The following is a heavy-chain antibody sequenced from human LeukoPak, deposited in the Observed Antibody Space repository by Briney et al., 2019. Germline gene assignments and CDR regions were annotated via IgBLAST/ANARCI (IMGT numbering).Heavy chain of an antibody. CDR3: ARSLRVRGVPDYMDV. Sequence: QPGGSLRLSCAASGFTFDEYGMSWVRHAPGKGLEWVSGINWNGGSTGYADSVKGRFTISRDNSKNTLYLQMNNLRADDTAVYYCARSLRVRGVPDYMDVWGKGTTVTVSS. CDR2: INWNGGST. J-gene: IGHJ6*03. V-gene: IGHV3-20*04. CDR1: GFTFDEYG. D-gene: IGHD3-10*01.